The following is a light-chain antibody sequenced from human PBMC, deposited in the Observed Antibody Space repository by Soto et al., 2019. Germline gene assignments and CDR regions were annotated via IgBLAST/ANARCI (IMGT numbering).Light chain of an antibody. CDR2: GAS. Sequence: EMVLTQSPGTLSLSPGERATLSCRASQSVASRNLAWYQQKSGQAPRLLIYGASSRAIHTPDRFSGSGSGTDFTLTISGLEPEAIAVYYCKHCWKSSWTFGQGPKVDIX. V-gene: IGKV3-20*01. CDR1: QSVASRN. J-gene: IGKJ1*01. CDR3: KHCWKSSWT.